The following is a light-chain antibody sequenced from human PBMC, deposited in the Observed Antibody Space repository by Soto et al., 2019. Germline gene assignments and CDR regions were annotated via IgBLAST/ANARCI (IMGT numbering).Light chain of an antibody. CDR3: QQYDNLLLT. J-gene: IGKJ4*01. CDR2: DAY. CDR1: QDISNY. V-gene: IGKV1-33*01. Sequence: DIQLTQSPSSLSASVGDRVTITCQASQDISNYLNWYHQKPGRAPKLLIYDAYHLETGVPSRFSGSGSGTDFTFTINSLQPEDIGTYYCQQYDNLLLTFGGGTRVEIK.